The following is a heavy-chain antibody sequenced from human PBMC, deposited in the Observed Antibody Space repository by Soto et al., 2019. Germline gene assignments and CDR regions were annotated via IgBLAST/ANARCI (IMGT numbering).Heavy chain of an antibody. Sequence: QVQLVQSGAEVKKPGSSVKVSCKTSAGTFSSYAISWVRQAPGQGLEWMGGIMPIFGAANYAQKFQGRVTVTSDESPSKAYVELSSLRSEDTAVYYCARVRRYSGVIVLVPVAIGYGMDVWGPGTTVSVSS. CDR3: ARVRRYSGVIVLVPVAIGYGMDV. V-gene: IGHV1-69*05. CDR1: AGTFSSYA. J-gene: IGHJ6*02. D-gene: IGHD2-2*01. CDR2: IMPIFGAA.